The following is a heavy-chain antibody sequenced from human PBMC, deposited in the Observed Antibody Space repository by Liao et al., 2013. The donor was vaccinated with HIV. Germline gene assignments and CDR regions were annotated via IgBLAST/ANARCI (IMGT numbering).Heavy chain of an antibody. D-gene: IGHD3-22*01. J-gene: IGHJ4*02. Sequence: QVQLQQWGAGLLKPSETLSLTCAVYGGSFSGYYWSWIRQPPGKGLEWIGEINHSGNTNYNPSLKSRVTISVDTSKNQFSLKLSSVTAADTAVYYCARRSTPHGYYDSSGYYSGWGQGTLVTVSS. CDR1: GGSFSGYY. CDR3: ARRSTPHGYYDSSGYYSG. CDR2: INHSGNT. V-gene: IGHV4-34*01.